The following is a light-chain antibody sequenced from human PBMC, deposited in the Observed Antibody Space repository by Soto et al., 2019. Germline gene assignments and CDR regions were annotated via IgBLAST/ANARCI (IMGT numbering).Light chain of an antibody. J-gene: IGKJ4*01. CDR1: QSVNRY. CDR2: DAS. Sequence: EIVLTQSPATLSLSPGDRATLSCRASQSVNRYLAWYQQKPGQAPRLLISDASNRATGIPARFSGSGSGTDFTLTISRLDPEDFAVYYCQQYGSSPLTFGGGTKVDIK. V-gene: IGKV3-20*01. CDR3: QQYGSSPLT.